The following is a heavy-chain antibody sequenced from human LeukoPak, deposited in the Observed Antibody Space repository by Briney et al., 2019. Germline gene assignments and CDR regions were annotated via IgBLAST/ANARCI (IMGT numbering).Heavy chain of an antibody. J-gene: IGHJ5*02. V-gene: IGHV1-2*02. Sequence: ASVKVSCKASRYTFTGYYMHWVRQAPGQGLEWMGWINPNSGDTNYAQKFQGRVTMTRDTSITTVYMELSRLRSDDTAVYFCASGWSITGWHNNWFDPWGRGTLVTVSS. CDR1: RYTFTGYY. CDR2: INPNSGDT. CDR3: ASGWSITGWHNNWFDP. D-gene: IGHD1-20*01.